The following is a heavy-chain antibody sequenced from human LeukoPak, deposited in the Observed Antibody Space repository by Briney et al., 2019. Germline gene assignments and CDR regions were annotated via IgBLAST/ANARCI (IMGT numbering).Heavy chain of an antibody. CDR2: ISGSGSST. J-gene: IGHJ4*02. D-gene: IGHD3-16*02. CDR1: AFTFSSYA. CDR3: AKHQFGAYIGGSYRYNDY. Sequence: PGGSLRLSCAASAFTFSSYAMTWVRQAPVKGLEWVSVISGSGSSTEYADSVKGRFTISRDNSKNTLYLQMNSLRAEDTAVYYCAKHQFGAYIGGSYRYNDYWGQGTLVTVSS. V-gene: IGHV3-23*01.